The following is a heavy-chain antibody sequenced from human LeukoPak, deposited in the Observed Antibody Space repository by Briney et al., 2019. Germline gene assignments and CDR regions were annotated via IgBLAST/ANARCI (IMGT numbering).Heavy chain of an antibody. CDR3: ARFGGVINDAFDI. J-gene: IGHJ3*02. V-gene: IGHV4-59*08. D-gene: IGHD3-10*01. CDR1: GDSLSIYF. Sequence: PSETLSLTCTVSGDSLSIYFWTWIRHPPGRGLECIGYIYGSGSTNYNPSLKSRVTISVYTSKNQSSLKLSSVTAADTAVYYCARFGGVINDAFDIWGQGTMVTVSS. CDR2: IYGSGST.